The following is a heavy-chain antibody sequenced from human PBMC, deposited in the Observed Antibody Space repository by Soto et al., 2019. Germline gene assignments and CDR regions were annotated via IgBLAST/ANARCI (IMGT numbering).Heavy chain of an antibody. CDR1: GFTFSSYS. Sequence: PGGSLRLSCAASGFTFSSYSMNWVRQAPGKGLEWVSRINSDGSSTSYADSVKGRFTISRDNAKNTLYLQMNSLRAEDTAVYYCARHVTLPAAGTDGYDYWGQGTLVTVSS. CDR2: INSDGSST. CDR3: ARHVTLPAAGTDGYDY. J-gene: IGHJ4*02. D-gene: IGHD6-13*01. V-gene: IGHV3-74*01.